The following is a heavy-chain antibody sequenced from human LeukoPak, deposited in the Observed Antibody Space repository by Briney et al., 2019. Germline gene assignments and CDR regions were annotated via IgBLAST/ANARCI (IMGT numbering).Heavy chain of an antibody. CDR2: ISGSGGST. D-gene: IGHD6-19*01. CDR3: AKVSYPYSSGWQYYFDY. CDR1: GFIFSSYA. V-gene: IGHV3-23*01. Sequence: PGGSLRLSCAASGFIFSSYAMSWVRQAPGKGLEWVSAISGSGGSTYYADSVKGRFTISRDNSKNTLYLQMNSLRAEDTAVYYCAKVSYPYSSGWQYYFDYWGQGTLVTVSS. J-gene: IGHJ4*02.